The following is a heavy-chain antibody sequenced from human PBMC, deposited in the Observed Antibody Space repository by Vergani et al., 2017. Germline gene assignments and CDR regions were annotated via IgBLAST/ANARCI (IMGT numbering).Heavy chain of an antibody. D-gene: IGHD2-21*01. CDR3: ARGWQVFAREGRVDP. CDR2: INHSGST. J-gene: IGHJ5*02. V-gene: IGHV4-34*01. Sequence: QVQLRQWGAGLLKPSETLSLTCAVYGGSFSGYYWSWIRQPPGKGLEWIGEINHSGSTSYNPSLKSRGTISLDTSKNQVSLKLTSVTAADTAVYYCARGWQVFAREGRVDPWGQGTLVTVSS. CDR1: GGSFSGYY.